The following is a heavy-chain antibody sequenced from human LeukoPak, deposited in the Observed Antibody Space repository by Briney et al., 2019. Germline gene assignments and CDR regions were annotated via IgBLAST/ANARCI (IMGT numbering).Heavy chain of an antibody. CDR2: IRGDGRAT. Sequence: GGSLRLSCAASGFIFTDYWMHWVRQAPGKELVWVARIRGDGRATTYADSVKGRFTISRDNAKNSLYLQMNSLRAEDTAVYYCARDRMITFGGVLFDIWGQGTMVTVSS. D-gene: IGHD3-16*01. J-gene: IGHJ3*02. CDR1: GFIFTDYW. CDR3: ARDRMITFGGVLFDI. V-gene: IGHV3-74*03.